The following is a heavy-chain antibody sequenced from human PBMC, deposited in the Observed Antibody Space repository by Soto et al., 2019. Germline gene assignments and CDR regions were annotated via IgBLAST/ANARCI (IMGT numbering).Heavy chain of an antibody. J-gene: IGHJ1*01. V-gene: IGHV3-9*01. CDR3: VKDESINWYSGHFRH. Sequence: GGSLRLSCAASGFTFDDYAMHWVRQVPGKGLEWVSGINWNSGSIGYGDSVKGRFAISRDSAKNSLHLQMNSLSAEDTAFYYCVKDESINWYSGHFRHWGQGTLVTVSS. D-gene: IGHD6-13*01. CDR2: INWNSGSI. CDR1: GFTFDDYA.